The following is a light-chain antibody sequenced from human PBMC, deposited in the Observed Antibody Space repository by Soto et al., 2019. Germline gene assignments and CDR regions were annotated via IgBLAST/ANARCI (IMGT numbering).Light chain of an antibody. CDR1: QSLGGN. CDR2: LAS. J-gene: IGKJ1*01. V-gene: IGKV3-15*01. Sequence: EIVMTQSPATLAVSPGDTATLSCRASQSLGGNLAWYQQKPGQAPRLLIFLASSRPTGGPARFSASGSGTEFPLAISGLQSEDFAVYYCQQYNNWPPCTFGPGTRVEIK. CDR3: QQYNNWPPCT.